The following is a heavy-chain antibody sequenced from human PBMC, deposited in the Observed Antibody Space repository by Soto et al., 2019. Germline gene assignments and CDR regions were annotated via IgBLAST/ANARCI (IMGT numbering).Heavy chain of an antibody. CDR1: GFTFSSYA. CDR2: ISDSGRST. V-gene: IGHV3-23*01. Sequence: EVQLLESGGGLVQPGGSLRLSCAASGFTFSSYAMSWVRQAPGKGLEWVSAISDSGRSTYYADSVKGRFTISRDNSKNTLYLHMISLRDEDTAVYYCAKGIKWELPFDYWGQGTLVTVSS. J-gene: IGHJ4*02. CDR3: AKGIKWELPFDY. D-gene: IGHD1-26*01.